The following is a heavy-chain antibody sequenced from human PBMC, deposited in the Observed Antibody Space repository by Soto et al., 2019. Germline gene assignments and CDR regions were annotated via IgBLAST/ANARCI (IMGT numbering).Heavy chain of an antibody. J-gene: IGHJ4*02. CDR1: GFTFSDYY. V-gene: IGHV3-11*01. D-gene: IGHD3-22*01. Sequence: QVQLVESGGGLVKPGGSLRLSCAASGFTFSDYYMSWIRQAPGKGLEWVSYISSSGSTIYYADSVKGRFTIARDNAKNSLYLQMNSLRAEDTAVYYCARVLSSGYYHMRYFDYWGQGTLVTVSS. CDR2: ISSSGSTI. CDR3: ARVLSSGYYHMRYFDY.